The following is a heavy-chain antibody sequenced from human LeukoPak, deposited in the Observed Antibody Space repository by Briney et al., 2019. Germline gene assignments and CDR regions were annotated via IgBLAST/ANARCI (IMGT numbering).Heavy chain of an antibody. V-gene: IGHV3-7*01. Sequence: GGSLRLSCAASGFTFSSSWMYWVRQAPGKGQEWVANIKQDGSEEYYVDSVKGRFTISRDNAKNSLYLQMNSLRAEDTAVYYCARDLGIAVAGTLDYWGQGTLVTVSS. CDR2: IKQDGSEE. CDR1: GFTFSSSW. D-gene: IGHD6-19*01. J-gene: IGHJ4*02. CDR3: ARDLGIAVAGTLDY.